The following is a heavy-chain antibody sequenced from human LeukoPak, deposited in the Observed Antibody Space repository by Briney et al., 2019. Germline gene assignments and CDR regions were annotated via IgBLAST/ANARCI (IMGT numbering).Heavy chain of an antibody. CDR3: ARGHNPSGGATPY. J-gene: IGHJ4*02. CDR1: GFTFSSYG. D-gene: IGHD1-26*01. CDR2: ISNDGSNK. Sequence: PGGSLRLSCAASGFTFSSYGMHWVRQAPGKGLEWVTLISNDGSNKQYADSVKGRFTISRDNSKNTLYLQVNSLRVEDTAVYYCARGHNPSGGATPYWGQGTLVTVSS. V-gene: IGHV3-30*03.